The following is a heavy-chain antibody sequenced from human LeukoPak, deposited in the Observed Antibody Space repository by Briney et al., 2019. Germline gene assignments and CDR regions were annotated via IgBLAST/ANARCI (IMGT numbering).Heavy chain of an antibody. CDR3: ATAAEALRYNWNYLGGFDY. D-gene: IGHD1-7*01. CDR2: FDPEDGET. CDR1: GYTLTELS. Sequence: GSVKVSCKVSGYTLTELSMHWVRQAPGKGLEWMGGFDPEDGETIYAQKFQGRVTMTEDTSTDTAYMELSSLRSEDTAVYYCATAAEALRYNWNYLGGFDYWGQGTLVTVSS. V-gene: IGHV1-24*01. J-gene: IGHJ4*02.